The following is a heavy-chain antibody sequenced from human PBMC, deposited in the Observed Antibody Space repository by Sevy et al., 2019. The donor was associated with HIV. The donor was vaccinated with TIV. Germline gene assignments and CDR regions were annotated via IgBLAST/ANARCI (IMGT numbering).Heavy chain of an antibody. Sequence: ASVKVSCKASGYTFTGQYIHWVRQAPGQGLEWMGWINPNSGGTNYRQDFQGRVTLTRETSITTAYMELSGLKTDDTAIYYCARYLRLSGYSYGSFDYWGQGTLVTVSS. J-gene: IGHJ4*02. CDR1: GYTFTGQY. D-gene: IGHD5-18*01. V-gene: IGHV1-2*02. CDR2: INPNSGGT. CDR3: ARYLRLSGYSYGSFDY.